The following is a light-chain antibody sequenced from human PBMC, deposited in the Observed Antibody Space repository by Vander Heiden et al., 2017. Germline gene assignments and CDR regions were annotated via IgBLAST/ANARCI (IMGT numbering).Light chain of an antibody. J-gene: IGKJ1*01. CDR3: QQYYSYPRT. CDR1: QGISSY. V-gene: IGKV1-8*01. Sequence: AIRLTQSPSTLSASTGDRVTITCRASQGISSYLAWYQQKPGKAPKLLIYAAATLQSRVTSRLSGSGSGTEFTLTISCLQSEDYATYYCQQYYSYPRTFGQGTKVEIK. CDR2: AAA.